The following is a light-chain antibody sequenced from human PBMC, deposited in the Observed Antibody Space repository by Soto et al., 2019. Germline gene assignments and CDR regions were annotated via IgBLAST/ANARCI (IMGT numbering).Light chain of an antibody. J-gene: IGKJ4*01. CDR1: QGIRND. CDR3: LQDYNYPLT. V-gene: IGKV1-6*01. Sequence: AIQMTQSPSSLSASVGDRVTITCRASQGIRNDLGWYQQKPGKAPNLLIYASSSLQSGVPSRFSGSGSGTDFTLTIGSLQPEDFATYYCLQDYNYPLTFGGGTKVEI. CDR2: ASS.